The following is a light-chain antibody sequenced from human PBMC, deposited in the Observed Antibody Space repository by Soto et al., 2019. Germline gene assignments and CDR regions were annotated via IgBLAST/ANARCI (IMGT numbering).Light chain of an antibody. CDR2: GTS. CDR1: QSVRSSH. Sequence: ETVLTQSPGTVSLSPGERATLSCRASQSVRSSHLAWYQKWPGQAPRLLIYGTSFRAAGIPDRFTGGGSGTDFTLTISSLEPEDFALYYCQQRSNWPLTFGGGTKVDIK. J-gene: IGKJ4*01. CDR3: QQRSNWPLT. V-gene: IGKV3D-20*02.